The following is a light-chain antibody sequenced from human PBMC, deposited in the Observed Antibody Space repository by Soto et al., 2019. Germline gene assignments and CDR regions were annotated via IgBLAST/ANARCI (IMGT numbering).Light chain of an antibody. CDR1: QSLLNSDGRTY. CDR3: MQSLHLPLT. CDR2: EVS. J-gene: IGKJ1*01. Sequence: EIVMTQTPLSLSVTPGQPASISCKSSQSLLNSDGRTYVFSYLQKPLQPPQLLITEVSIRFSGVPDRFSGSGAGKDFTLRNSRMEAEDVGIYYCMQSLHLPLTFGQGTKVEIK. V-gene: IGKV2D-29*01.